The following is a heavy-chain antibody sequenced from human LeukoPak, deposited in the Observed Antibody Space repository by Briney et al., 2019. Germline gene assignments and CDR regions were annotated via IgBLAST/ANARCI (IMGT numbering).Heavy chain of an antibody. CDR1: GYSFTGYW. J-gene: IGHJ6*02. CDR3: ARHPSGIPDYYYGMDV. D-gene: IGHD3-10*01. CDR2: IYPGDSDT. Sequence: RGDSLKISCKGSGYSFTGYWIGWVRQMPGKGLEWMGIIYPGDSDTRYSPSFQGQVTISADKSISTAYLQWSSLKASDTAMYYCARHPSGIPDYYYGMDVWGQGTTVTVSS. V-gene: IGHV5-51*01.